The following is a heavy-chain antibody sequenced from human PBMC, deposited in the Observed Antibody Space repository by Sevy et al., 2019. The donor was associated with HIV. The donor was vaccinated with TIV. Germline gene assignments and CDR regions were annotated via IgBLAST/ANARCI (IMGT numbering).Heavy chain of an antibody. CDR1: GFNFSSYW. CDR2: INSDGSST. V-gene: IGHV3-74*01. CDR3: ASTTYYDFGVGSHYCGMDV. D-gene: IGHD3-3*01. Sequence: GGALRLSCAASGFNFSSYWMHWVRQAPGKGLVWVSRINSDGSSTSYADSVKGRFTISRDNAKNTQYLQMNSLRGEDTDVYYCASTTYYDFGVGSHYCGMDVWGQGTTVTVSS. J-gene: IGHJ6*02.